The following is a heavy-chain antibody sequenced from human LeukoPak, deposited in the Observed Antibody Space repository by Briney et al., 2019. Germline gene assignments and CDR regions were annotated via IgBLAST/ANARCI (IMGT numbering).Heavy chain of an antibody. CDR1: EFTFSSYW. V-gene: IGHV3-74*01. CDR2: INSDGSST. CDR3: ARDGAAAATFDY. Sequence: GGSLRLSCAASEFTFSSYWMHWVRQAPGKGLVWVSRINSDGSSTNYADSVKGRFTISRDNAKNSLYLQMNSLRAEDTALYHCARDGAAAATFDYWGQGTLVTVSS. D-gene: IGHD6-13*01. J-gene: IGHJ4*02.